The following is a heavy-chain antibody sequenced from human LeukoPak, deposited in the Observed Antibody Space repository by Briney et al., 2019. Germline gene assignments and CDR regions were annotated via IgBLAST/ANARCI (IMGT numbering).Heavy chain of an antibody. D-gene: IGHD2/OR15-2a*01. J-gene: IGHJ4*02. CDR3: ASRESSMTRSH. V-gene: IGHV3-7*01. CDR2: IGQDGSEK. Sequence: PGGSLRLSCAASGFTFSTSWMSWVRQAPGKGLEWVANIGQDGSEKNHVDSVKGRFTISRDNAKNSLYLQMNSLRAEDTAVYYCASRESSMTRSHWGQGTLVTVSS. CDR1: GFTFSTSW.